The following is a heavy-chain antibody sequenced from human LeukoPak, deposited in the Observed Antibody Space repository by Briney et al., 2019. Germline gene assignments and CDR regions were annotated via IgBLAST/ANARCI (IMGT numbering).Heavy chain of an antibody. CDR1: GFTFSNYL. CDR3: ARADNYGSILDY. V-gene: IGHV3-7*04. Sequence: GGSLRLSCAASGFTFSNYLMSWVRQSPGRGLEWVANIDQDGSAEYYVDSVGGRFTVSRDNAKNSLYLQIDSLRAEDTAVYYCARADNYGSILDYWGRGTLVTVS. D-gene: IGHD3-10*01. J-gene: IGHJ4*02. CDR2: IDQDGSAE.